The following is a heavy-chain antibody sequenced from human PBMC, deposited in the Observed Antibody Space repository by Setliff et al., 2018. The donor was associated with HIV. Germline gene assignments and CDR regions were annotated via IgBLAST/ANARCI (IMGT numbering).Heavy chain of an antibody. CDR2: IYYSGNT. CDR3: VRVLGDYYYYMDV. V-gene: IGHV4-59*01. Sequence: SETLSLTCNVSGVSISNYYWSWIRRPPGKGLEWIGIGYIYYSGNTQYSPSLNGRATISVDTSSNQFTLKLTSVTPADTAVYYCVRVLGDYYYYMDVWGKGTMVTVSS. J-gene: IGHJ6*03. CDR1: GVSISNYY. D-gene: IGHD3-10*01.